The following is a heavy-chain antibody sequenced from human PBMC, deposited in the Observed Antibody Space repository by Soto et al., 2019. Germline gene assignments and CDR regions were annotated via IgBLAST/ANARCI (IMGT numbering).Heavy chain of an antibody. J-gene: IGHJ6*02. CDR1: GYTFTSYG. Sequence: GASVKVSWKASGYTFTSYGISWGRQAPGQGLEWMGWISAYNGNTNYAQKLQGRVTMTTDTSTSTAYMELRSLRSDDTAVYYCARLMNNLQYSSSKSYYYGMDVWGQGTTVTVSS. CDR2: ISAYNGNT. CDR3: ARLMNNLQYSSSKSYYYGMDV. V-gene: IGHV1-18*01. D-gene: IGHD6-6*01.